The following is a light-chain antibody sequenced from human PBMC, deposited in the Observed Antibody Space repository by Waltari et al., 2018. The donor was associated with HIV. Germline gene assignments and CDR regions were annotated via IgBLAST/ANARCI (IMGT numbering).Light chain of an antibody. CDR2: GAS. CDR1: QSVGSSY. Sequence: EIVLTQSPGTLSLSPGERATLSCRASQSVGSSYSAWYQQKPGQAPMLLSYGASTRATGIPDRFSGSWSETDFTFTISRLEPEDFAVYYCQQYGSARRLTFGGGTKVEIK. CDR3: QQYGSARRLT. J-gene: IGKJ4*01. V-gene: IGKV3-20*01.